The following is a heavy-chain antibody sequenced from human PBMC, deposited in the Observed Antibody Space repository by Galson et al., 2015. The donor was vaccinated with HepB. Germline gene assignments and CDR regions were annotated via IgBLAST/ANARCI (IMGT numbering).Heavy chain of an antibody. CDR1: GGSFSGYY. Sequence: ETLSLTCAVYGGSFSGYYWSWIRQSPGKGLEGIGESSDSGSAHYNPSLKSRVSILVDTSKNQFSLKLSSLTAADTAVYYCAKGAGGGWPTLSWGQGILVTVSS. V-gene: IGHV4-34*01. CDR3: AKGAGGGWPTLS. J-gene: IGHJ5*02. CDR2: SSDSGSA. D-gene: IGHD6-19*01.